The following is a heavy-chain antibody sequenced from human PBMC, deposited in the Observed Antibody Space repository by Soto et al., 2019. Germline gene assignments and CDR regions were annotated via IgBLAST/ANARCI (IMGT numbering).Heavy chain of an antibody. J-gene: IGHJ4*02. CDR1: GFTFSSYA. V-gene: IGHV3-30-3*01. D-gene: IGHD2-15*01. CDR2: ISYDGSNK. Sequence: GGSLRLSCAASGFTFSSYAMHWVRQAPGKGLEWVAVISYDGSNKYYADSVKGRFTISRDNSKNTLYLQMNSLRAEDTAVYYCARGPTPNRDGYPLDYWGQGTLVTVSS. CDR3: ARGPTPNRDGYPLDY.